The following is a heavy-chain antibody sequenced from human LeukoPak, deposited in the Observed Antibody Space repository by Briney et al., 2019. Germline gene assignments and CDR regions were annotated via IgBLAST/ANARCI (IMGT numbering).Heavy chain of an antibody. D-gene: IGHD5-12*01. CDR3: ARRVNSGYDYSMDY. V-gene: IGHV5-51*01. CDR1: GYRFTSHW. J-gene: IGHJ4*02. CDR2: IYPGDSDT. Sequence: GESLKISCKGSGYRFTSHWIGWVRQMPGKGLEWMGIIYPGDSDTRYSPSFQGQVTISADKSISTAYLQWSSLRASDTAMYYCARRVNSGYDYSMDYWGQGTLVTVSS.